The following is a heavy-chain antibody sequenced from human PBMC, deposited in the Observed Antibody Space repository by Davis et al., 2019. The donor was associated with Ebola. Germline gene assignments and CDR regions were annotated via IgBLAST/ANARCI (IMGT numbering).Heavy chain of an antibody. CDR3: ARGRRVSYYYGSGSSIDAFDI. V-gene: IGHV1-18*01. Sequence: AASVKVSCKASGYTFTSYGISWVRQAPGQGLEWMGWNSAYNGNTNYAQKLQGRVTMTTDTSTSTAYMELRSLRSDDTAVYYCARGRRVSYYYGSGSSIDAFDIWGQGTMVTVSS. CDR1: GYTFTSYG. CDR2: NSAYNGNT. D-gene: IGHD3-10*01. J-gene: IGHJ3*02.